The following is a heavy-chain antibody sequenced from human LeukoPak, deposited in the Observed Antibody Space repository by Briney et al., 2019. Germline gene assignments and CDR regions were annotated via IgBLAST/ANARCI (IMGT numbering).Heavy chain of an antibody. D-gene: IGHD3-9*01. CDR3: ARDLGLTISANWFDP. Sequence: SETLSLTCAVSGYSISSGYFWVWIRQPPGKGLQWIGSIYHTGATYYNPSLTSPVTISIDTSKNQFSLELNPVTAADTAVYYCARDLGLTISANWFDPWGQGTLVTVSS. CDR2: IYHTGAT. V-gene: IGHV4-38-2*02. J-gene: IGHJ5*02. CDR1: GYSISSGYF.